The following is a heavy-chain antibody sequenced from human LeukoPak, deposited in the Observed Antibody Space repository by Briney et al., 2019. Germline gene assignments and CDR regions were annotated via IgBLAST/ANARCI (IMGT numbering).Heavy chain of an antibody. V-gene: IGHV3-74*01. D-gene: IGHD3-10*01. J-gene: IGHJ4*02. CDR3: ARDWGSGSFYAEPYFDY. Sequence: GGSLRLSCAASGFTFSSYWMHWVRQAPGKGLVWVSRINSDGSSTSYADSVKGRFTISRDNSKNTLYLQMNSLRAEDTAVYYCARDWGSGSFYAEPYFDYWGQGTLVTVSS. CDR1: GFTFSSYW. CDR2: INSDGSST.